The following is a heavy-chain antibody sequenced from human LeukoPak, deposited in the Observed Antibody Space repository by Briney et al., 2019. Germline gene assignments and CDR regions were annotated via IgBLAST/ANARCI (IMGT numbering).Heavy chain of an antibody. CDR1: GGSISSGSYD. CDR3: ASSPCSGGSCYYFDY. CDR2: IYTSGST. V-gene: IGHV4-61*02. J-gene: IGHJ4*02. Sequence: SETLSLTRTVSGGSISSGSYDWSWIRQPAGKGLEWIGRIYTSGSTNYNPSLKSRVTISVDTSKNQFSLKLSSVTAADTAVYYCASSPCSGGSCYYFDYWGQGTLVTVSS. D-gene: IGHD2-15*01.